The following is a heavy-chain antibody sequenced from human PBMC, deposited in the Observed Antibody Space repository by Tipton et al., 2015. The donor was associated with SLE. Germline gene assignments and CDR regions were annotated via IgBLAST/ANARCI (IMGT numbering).Heavy chain of an antibody. D-gene: IGHD3-16*01. CDR2: VNHSGTT. Sequence: TLSLTCAVYGGSFSDYYWSWIRQPPGKGLECLGEVNHSGTTNYNPSLKSRVTISVDTSKNQFSLKLNSVTAADTAVYYCARQGGRQWFDPWGQGTLVTVSS. CDR3: ARQGGRQWFDP. V-gene: IGHV4-34*01. CDR1: GGSFSDYY. J-gene: IGHJ5*02.